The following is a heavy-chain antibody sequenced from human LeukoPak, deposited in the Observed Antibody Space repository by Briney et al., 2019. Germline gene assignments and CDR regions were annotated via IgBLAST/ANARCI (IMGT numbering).Heavy chain of an antibody. J-gene: IGHJ6*04. Sequence: KPSETLSLTCAVYGGSFSGYYWSWIRQPPGKGLEGIGEINHSGSTNYNPSLTRRVTTSVDTSKNQFSLKLSSVTAADTAVYYCARGPRGCLSSPSCGMDVWGKGTTVTVSS. CDR1: GGSFSGYY. V-gene: IGHV4-34*01. CDR2: INHSGST. D-gene: IGHD5/OR15-5a*01. CDR3: ARGPRGCLSSPSCGMDV.